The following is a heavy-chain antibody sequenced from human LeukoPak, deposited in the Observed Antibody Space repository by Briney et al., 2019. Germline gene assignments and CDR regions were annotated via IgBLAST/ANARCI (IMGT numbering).Heavy chain of an antibody. D-gene: IGHD3-22*01. CDR3: ARLNHYDRSGYFSPNGFDI. V-gene: IGHV4-59*08. CDR2: LNYTGNA. CDR1: GGSIRTSP. Sequence: SETLSLTCTVSGGSIRTSPWTWIRQPPGKGLEYIGYLNYTGNANYSPSLKSRVTMSLDTSMKQFSLKLRSVTAADTAVYYCARLNHYDRSGYFSPNGFDIWGQGTMVTVSS. J-gene: IGHJ3*02.